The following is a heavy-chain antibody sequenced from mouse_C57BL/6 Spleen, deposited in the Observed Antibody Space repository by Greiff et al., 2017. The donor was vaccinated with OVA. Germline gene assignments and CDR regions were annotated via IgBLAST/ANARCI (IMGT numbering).Heavy chain of an antibody. CDR2: INPSNGGT. CDR1: GYTFTSYW. CDR3: AREELTGYAMDY. D-gene: IGHD4-1*01. V-gene: IGHV1-53*01. J-gene: IGHJ4*01. Sequence: VKLQQPGTELVKPGASVKLSCKASGYTFTSYWMHWVKQRPGQGLEWIGNINPSNGGTNYNEKFKSKATLTVDKSSSTAYMQLSSLTSEDSAVYYCAREELTGYAMDYWGQGTSVTVSS.